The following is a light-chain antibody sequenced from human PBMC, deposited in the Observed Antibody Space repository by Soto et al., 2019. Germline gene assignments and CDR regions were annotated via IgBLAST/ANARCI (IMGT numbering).Light chain of an antibody. CDR2: GAS. V-gene: IGKV3-20*01. CDR1: QSVSSSY. Sequence: EIVLTQSPGTLSLSPGERATLSCRASQSVSSSYLAWYRQKPGQAPSLLIYGASSRATGIPDRVSGSGSGTDFTLTISRLEPEDFAVYYCQQYGSSPCTFGQGTKLEFK. CDR3: QQYGSSPCT. J-gene: IGKJ2*02.